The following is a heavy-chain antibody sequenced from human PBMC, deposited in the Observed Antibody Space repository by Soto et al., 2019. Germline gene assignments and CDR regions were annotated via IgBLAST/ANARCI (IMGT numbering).Heavy chain of an antibody. D-gene: IGHD2-2*02. CDR2: IIPIFGTP. Sequence: SVKVSCKASGGTFSRYAISWVRQAPGQGLEWMGGIIPIFGTPDYAQKFQGRVTITADESTSTAYMELSSLRSEDTAVYYCARNGYFISTSCYSDYYYGMDVGGQGTTVTVSS. J-gene: IGHJ6*02. V-gene: IGHV1-69*13. CDR1: GGTFSRYA. CDR3: ARNGYFISTSCYSDYYYGMDV.